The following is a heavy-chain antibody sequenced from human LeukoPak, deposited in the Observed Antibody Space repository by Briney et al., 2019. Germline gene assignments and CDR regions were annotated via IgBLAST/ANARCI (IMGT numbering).Heavy chain of an antibody. CDR3: ARGVSGDSGIYYTRPTYYYFDY. CDR2: IYYSGST. V-gene: IGHV4-31*03. CDR1: GASISSGGYY. J-gene: IGHJ4*02. Sequence: SQTLPLTCTVSGASISSGGYYWSWIRQHPGKGLEWIGYIYYSGSTYYNPSLKSRVTISVDTSKNQFSLKLSSVTAADTAVYYCARGVSGDSGIYYTRPTYYYFDYWGQGTLVTVSS. D-gene: IGHD3-10*01.